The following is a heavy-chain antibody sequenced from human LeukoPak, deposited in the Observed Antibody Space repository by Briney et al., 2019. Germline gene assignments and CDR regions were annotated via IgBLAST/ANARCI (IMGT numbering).Heavy chain of an antibody. V-gene: IGHV4-59*01. CDR1: GGSISSYY. J-gene: IGHJ6*02. CDR3: ARDRRGYSGYDPRADGMDV. D-gene: IGHD5-12*01. Sequence: PSETLSLTCTVSGGSISSYYWSWIRQPPGKGLEWIGYIYYSGSTNYNPSLKSRVTISVDTSKNQFSLKLSSVTAADTAVYYCARDRRGYSGYDPRADGMDVWGRGTTVTVSS. CDR2: IYYSGST.